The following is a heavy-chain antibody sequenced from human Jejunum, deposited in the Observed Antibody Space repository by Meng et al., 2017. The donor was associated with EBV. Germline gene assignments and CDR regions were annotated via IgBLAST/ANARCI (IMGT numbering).Heavy chain of an antibody. CDR3: ARLGGYASGTYYPIDP. CDR2: INHGGGA. V-gene: IGHV4-34*01. J-gene: IGHJ5*02. Sequence: QGQLQPWGAGLLKPSETLSLTCAVYGGSFSDYYWTWIRQPPGKGLEWIGEINHGGGAIYNPSLKSRVTISVDTSKNQFSLKLSSVTAADTAVYYCARLGGYASGTYYPIDPWGQGTLVTVSS. CDR1: GGSFSDYY. D-gene: IGHD3-10*01.